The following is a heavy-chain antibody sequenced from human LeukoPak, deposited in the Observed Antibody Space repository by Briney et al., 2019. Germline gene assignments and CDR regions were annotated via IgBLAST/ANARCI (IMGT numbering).Heavy chain of an antibody. V-gene: IGHV3-23*05. CDR2: IDNTGDST. J-gene: IGHJ4*02. CDR3: ARGGYSSSWYYHDC. CDR1: GFTFSSYA. D-gene: IGHD6-13*01. Sequence: PGGSLRLSCAASGFTFSSYAMSWVRQAPGKGLEWVSAIDNTGDSTYYADSVKGRFTISRDSSKNTLYLQMNSLRAEDTAVYYCARGGYSSSWYYHDCWGQGTLVTVSS.